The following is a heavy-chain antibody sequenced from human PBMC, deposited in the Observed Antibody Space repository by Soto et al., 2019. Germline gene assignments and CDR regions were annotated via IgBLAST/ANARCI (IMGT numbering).Heavy chain of an antibody. CDR1: GYSFTSYW. V-gene: IGHV5-51*01. Sequence: PGESLKISCKGSGYSFTSYWIGWVRQMPGKGLEWMGIIYPGDSDTRYSPSFQGQVTISADKSISTAYLQWSSLKASDTAMYYCARHYYGSGSYSPKGGFGYYYMDVWGKGTTVTVSS. J-gene: IGHJ6*03. CDR2: IYPGDSDT. D-gene: IGHD3-10*01. CDR3: ARHYYGSGSYSPKGGFGYYYMDV.